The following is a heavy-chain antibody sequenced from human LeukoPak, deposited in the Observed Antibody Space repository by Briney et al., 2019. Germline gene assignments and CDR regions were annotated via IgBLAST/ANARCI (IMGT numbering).Heavy chain of an antibody. CDR2: ISSSGSTI. CDR1: GFTFSDYY. V-gene: IGHV3-11*01. D-gene: IGHD4-17*01. J-gene: IGHJ4*02. CDR3: ASRVGTVTNY. Sequence: AGGSLRLSCAASGFTFSDYYMSWIRQAPGKGLEWVSCISSSGSTIYYADSVKGRFTISRDNAKNSLYLQMNSLRAEDTTVYYCASRVGTVTNYWGQGTLVTVSS.